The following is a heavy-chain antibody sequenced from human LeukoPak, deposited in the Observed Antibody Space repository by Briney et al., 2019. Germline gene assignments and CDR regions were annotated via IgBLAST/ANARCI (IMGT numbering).Heavy chain of an antibody. CDR3: AREVGTPVTAYYFDY. CDR1: GYTFTSYG. V-gene: IGHV1-18*01. CDR2: ISAYNGNT. D-gene: IGHD4-17*01. Sequence: ASVKVSCKASGYTFTSYGISWVRQAPGQGLEWMGWISAYNGNTNYAQKLQGRVTMTTDTSTSTAYMELRSLRSDDTAVYYCAREVGTPVTAYYFDYWGQGTLVTISS. J-gene: IGHJ4*02.